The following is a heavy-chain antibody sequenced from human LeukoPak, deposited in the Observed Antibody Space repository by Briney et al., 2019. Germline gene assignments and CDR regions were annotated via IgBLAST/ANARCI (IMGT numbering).Heavy chain of an antibody. Sequence: SSVKVSCKASGYTFTSYYMHWVRQAPGQGLEWMGIINPSGGSTSYAQKFQGRVTMTRDMSTSTVYMELSSLRSEDTAMYYCARSRVVTLFPPYYMDVWGKGTTVTVSS. V-gene: IGHV1-46*01. CDR1: GYTFTSYY. CDR2: INPSGGST. D-gene: IGHD4-23*01. CDR3: ARSRVVTLFPPYYMDV. J-gene: IGHJ6*03.